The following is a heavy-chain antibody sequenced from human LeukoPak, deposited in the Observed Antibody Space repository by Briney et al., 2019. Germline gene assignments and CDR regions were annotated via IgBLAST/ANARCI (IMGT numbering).Heavy chain of an antibody. J-gene: IGHJ4*02. Sequence: GGSLRLSCAASGFTFSSYGMHWVRQAPGKGLEWVAVIWYDGSNKYYADSVKGRFTISRDDSKNTLYLQMNSLRAEDTAVYYCARDSIAMVSYYFDYWGQGTLVTVSS. V-gene: IGHV3-33*01. CDR3: ARDSIAMVSYYFDY. D-gene: IGHD5-18*01. CDR1: GFTFSSYG. CDR2: IWYDGSNK.